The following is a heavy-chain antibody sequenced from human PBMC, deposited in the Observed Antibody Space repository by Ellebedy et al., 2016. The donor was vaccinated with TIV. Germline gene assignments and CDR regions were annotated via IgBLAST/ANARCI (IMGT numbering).Heavy chain of an antibody. J-gene: IGHJ6*02. D-gene: IGHD4-17*01. CDR1: GFITSG. CDR2: VRSDGSTK. CDR3: VKGAFPVPTVMAV. Sequence: PGGSLRLSSATSGFITSGMHWVRQAPGKGLDWVAFVRSDGSTKYYADSAKGRFTISRDDSKNTLYLQMNSLRVDDTAVYYCVKGAFPVPTVMAVWGQGTTVTVSS. V-gene: IGHV3-30*02.